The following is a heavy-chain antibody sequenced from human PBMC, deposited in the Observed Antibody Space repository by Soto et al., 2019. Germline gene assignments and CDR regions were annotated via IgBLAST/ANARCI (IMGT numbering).Heavy chain of an antibody. CDR1: GFTFRSDW. D-gene: IGHD3-10*01. CDR3: ARWFTYGNFDYFDY. J-gene: IGHJ4*02. CDR2: IDSGGRTT. Sequence: GSLRLSCAASGFTFRSDWMHWFRQAPGKGLMWVSRIDSGGRTTTYADSVKGRFTISRDNTKNTLYLQMNGLRAEDTALYYCARWFTYGNFDYFDYWGQGTQVTVSS. V-gene: IGHV3-74*01.